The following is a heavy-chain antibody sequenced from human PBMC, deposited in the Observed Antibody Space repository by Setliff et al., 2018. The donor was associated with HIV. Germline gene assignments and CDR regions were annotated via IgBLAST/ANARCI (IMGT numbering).Heavy chain of an antibody. CDR2: ISWDSGSI. CDR3: AKDWREGCAESRCHSYYYMDV. V-gene: IGHV3-9*03. J-gene: IGHJ6*03. Sequence: GGSLRLSCVASGFTFGDYAVHWVRQTPGKGLEWVSGISWDSGSIGYADSVKGRFTVSRDNAKNTLYLQMNSLRVEDMALYYCAKDWREGCAESRCHSYYYMDVWGRGTTVTVSS. CDR1: GFTFGDYA. D-gene: IGHD1-26*01.